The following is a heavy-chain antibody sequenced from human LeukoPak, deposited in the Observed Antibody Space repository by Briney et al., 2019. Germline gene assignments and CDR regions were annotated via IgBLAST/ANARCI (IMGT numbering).Heavy chain of an antibody. J-gene: IGHJ4*02. CDR1: GFTFSSYA. CDR2: ISGSGGST. D-gene: IGHD3-10*01. CDR3: ANYPSYGSGSA. Sequence: GGSLRLSCAAPGFTFSSYAMSWVRQAPGKGLEWVSAISGSGGSTYYADSVKGRFTISRDNSKNTLYLQMNSLRAEDTAVYYCANYPSYGSGSAWGQGTLVTVSS. V-gene: IGHV3-23*01.